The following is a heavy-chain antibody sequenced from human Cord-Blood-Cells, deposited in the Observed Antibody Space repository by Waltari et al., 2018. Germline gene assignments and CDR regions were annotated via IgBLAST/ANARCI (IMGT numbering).Heavy chain of an antibody. CDR1: GFTFSSYW. J-gene: IGHJ4*02. CDR3: ARDGYDFWSGYYTDY. V-gene: IGHV3-7*01. CDR2: IKQDGSEK. Sequence: EVQLVESGGGLVQPGGSLRLSCAASGFTFSSYWMSLVPQAPGKGLEWVANIKQDGSEKYYLDSVKGRFTISRDNAKNSLYLQMNSLRAEDTAVYYCARDGYDFWSGYYTDYWGQGTLVTVSS. D-gene: IGHD3-3*01.